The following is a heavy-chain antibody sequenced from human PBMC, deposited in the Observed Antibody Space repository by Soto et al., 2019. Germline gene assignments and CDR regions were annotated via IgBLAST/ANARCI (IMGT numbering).Heavy chain of an antibody. CDR2: IWYDGSNK. CDR1: GFTFSSYG. J-gene: IGHJ4*02. Sequence: GGSLRLSCAASGFTFSSYGMHWVRQAPGKGLEWVAVIWYDGSNKYYADSVKGRFTISRDNSKNTLYLQMNSLRAEDTAVYYCARGLPNHFGELFGYFDYWGQGTLVTVSS. V-gene: IGHV3-33*01. D-gene: IGHD3-10*01. CDR3: ARGLPNHFGELFGYFDY.